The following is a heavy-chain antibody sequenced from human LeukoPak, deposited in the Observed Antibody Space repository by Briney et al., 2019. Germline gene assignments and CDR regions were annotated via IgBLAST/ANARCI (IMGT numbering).Heavy chain of an antibody. CDR3: ARAGIGDGYNFDY. CDR1: GFTFSSYA. J-gene: IGHJ4*02. CDR2: ISYDGSNK. V-gene: IGHV3-30*04. D-gene: IGHD5-24*01. Sequence: GGSLRLSCAASGFTFSSYAMHWVRQAPGKGLEWVAVISYDGSNKYYADSVKGRFTISRDNSKNTLYLQMNSLRAENTAVYYCARAGIGDGYNFDYWGQGTLVTVSS.